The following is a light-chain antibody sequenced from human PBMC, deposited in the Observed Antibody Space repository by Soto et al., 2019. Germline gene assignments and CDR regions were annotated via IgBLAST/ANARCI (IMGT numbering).Light chain of an antibody. V-gene: IGKV3-20*01. CDR2: GAS. J-gene: IGKJ5*01. CDR3: QHYVERSTIT. CDR1: QSVIRRF. Sequence: EIVLTQYPGTLSLSPGDRATLSCRASQSVIRRFFAWYQQKPCQAPRLLFYGASTRATGVPARFSGSGSGTDFTLTISRLEPQDFALYYCQHYVERSTITFGQGTRLEIK.